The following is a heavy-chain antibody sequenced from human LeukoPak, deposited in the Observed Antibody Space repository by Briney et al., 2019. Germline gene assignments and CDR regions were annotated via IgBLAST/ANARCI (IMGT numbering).Heavy chain of an antibody. CDR3: ARARGLNAFDI. CDR1: GYSISSGYY. Sequence: SETLSLTCAVSGYSISSGYYWGWIRQPPGKGLEWIGSIYHSGNTYYNPSLKSRVTISVDTSKNQFSLKLSSVTAADTAAYYCARARGLNAFDIWGQGTMVTVSS. D-gene: IGHD6-6*01. CDR2: IYHSGNT. J-gene: IGHJ3*02. V-gene: IGHV4-38-2*01.